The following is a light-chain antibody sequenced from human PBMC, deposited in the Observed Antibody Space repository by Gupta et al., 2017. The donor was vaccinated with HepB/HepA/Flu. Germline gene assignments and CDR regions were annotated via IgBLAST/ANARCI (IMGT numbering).Light chain of an antibody. J-gene: IGKJ1*01. CDR1: QSINRW. CDR3: QQDYSNSQT. Sequence: DIQMTQSPSTLSASVGDSVTITCRASQSINRWLAWYQQKPGKAPKVLIYQASNLESGVPATFRGSGSGTEFTLTITSLQPDEFASYYCQQDYSNSQTFGQGTKVEI. CDR2: QAS. V-gene: IGKV1-5*03.